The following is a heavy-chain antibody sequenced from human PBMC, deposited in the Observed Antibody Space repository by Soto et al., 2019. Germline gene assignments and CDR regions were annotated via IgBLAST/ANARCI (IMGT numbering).Heavy chain of an antibody. V-gene: IGHV4-31*03. CDR1: GDSITSNSYL. Sequence: SETLSLTCTVSGDSITSNSYLWSWIRQHPGKGLEWIGYIYYSGSTYYNPSLKSRVTISVDTSKNQFSLKLSSVTAADTAVYYCARDGYYGSGSSNWFDPWGQGTLVTVSS. D-gene: IGHD3-10*01. CDR3: ARDGYYGSGSSNWFDP. J-gene: IGHJ5*02. CDR2: IYYSGST.